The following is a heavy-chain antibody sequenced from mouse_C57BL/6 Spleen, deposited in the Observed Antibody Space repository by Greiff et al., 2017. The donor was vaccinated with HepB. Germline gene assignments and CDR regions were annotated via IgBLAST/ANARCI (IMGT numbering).Heavy chain of an antibody. CDR2: IRNKANNHAT. J-gene: IGHJ1*03. V-gene: IGHV6-6*01. CDR3: TRVYFDV. Sequence: EVMLVESGGGLVQPGGSMKLSCAASGFTFSDAWMDWVRQSPEKGLEWVAEIRNKANNHATYYAESVKGRFTISRDDYKSSVYLQMNRVRAEDTGIYYCTRVYFDVWGTGTTVTVSS. CDR1: GFTFSDAW.